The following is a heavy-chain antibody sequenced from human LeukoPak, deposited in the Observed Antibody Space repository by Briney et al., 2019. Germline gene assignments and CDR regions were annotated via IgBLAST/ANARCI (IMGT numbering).Heavy chain of an antibody. CDR1: GYSISSGYY. D-gene: IGHD2-21*02. CDR2: IYHTGNT. Sequence: SETLSLTCGVSGYSISSGYYWGWIRQSPGKGLEWIGSIYHTGNTNYTPSLKSRVTISVDTSKNQFSLRLTSVTAADTAVYYCARDGEVVTAIIRFFDYWGQGTLVTVSS. J-gene: IGHJ4*02. CDR3: ARDGEVVTAIIRFFDY. V-gene: IGHV4-38-2*02.